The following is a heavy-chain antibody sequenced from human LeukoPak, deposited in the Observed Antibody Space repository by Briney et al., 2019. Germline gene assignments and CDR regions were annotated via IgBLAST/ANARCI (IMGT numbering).Heavy chain of an antibody. D-gene: IGHD3-22*01. J-gene: IGHJ4*02. CDR1: GFTFSSYG. V-gene: IGHV3-30*18. Sequence: GRSLRLSCAASGFTFSSYGMHWVRQAPGKGLEWVAVISYDGSNKYYADSVKGRFTISRDNSKNTLYLQMNSLRAEDTAAYYCAKDLTIAFDSSGYYWDGLFDYWGQGTLVTVSS. CDR2: ISYDGSNK. CDR3: AKDLTIAFDSSGYYWDGLFDY.